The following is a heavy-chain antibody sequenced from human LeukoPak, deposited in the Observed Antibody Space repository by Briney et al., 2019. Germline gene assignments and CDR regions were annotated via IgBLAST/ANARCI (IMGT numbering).Heavy chain of an antibody. V-gene: IGHV4-59*12. CDR3: ARRYPWIAVAGTYMDV. CDR2: IYYTGST. D-gene: IGHD6-19*01. J-gene: IGHJ6*03. Sequence: PSETLSLTCTVSGGSISNYYWSWIRQPPGKGLEWIGYIYYTGSTNYNPSLTSRVNISVDTSKNQFSLNLTSVTAADTAVYYCARRYPWIAVAGTYMDVWGKGTTVTVSS. CDR1: GGSISNYY.